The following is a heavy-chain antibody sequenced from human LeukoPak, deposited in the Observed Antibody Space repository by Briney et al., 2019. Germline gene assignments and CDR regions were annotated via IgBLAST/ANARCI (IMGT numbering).Heavy chain of an antibody. Sequence: GGSLRLSCAASGFTFSSYAVYWVRQAPGKGLEWVSSNSGGSTYYADSVKGRFTISRDNSKNTLDLQINSLRDEDTAVYYCAKDLGSSGWYIDYWGQGTLVTVSS. D-gene: IGHD6-19*01. CDR3: AKDLGSSGWYIDY. CDR1: GFTFSSYA. CDR2: NSGGST. J-gene: IGHJ4*02. V-gene: IGHV3-23*01.